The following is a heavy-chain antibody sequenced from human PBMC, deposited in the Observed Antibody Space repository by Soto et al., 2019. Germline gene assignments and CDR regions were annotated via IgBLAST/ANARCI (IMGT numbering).Heavy chain of an antibody. V-gene: IGHV3-11*05. J-gene: IGHJ4*02. D-gene: IGHD6-13*01. Sequence: GGSLRLSCAASGFTFSDYYMSWIRQAPGKGLEWVSYISSSSSYTNYADSVKGRFTISRDNAKNSLYLQMNSLRVEDTALYYCAKADYSYSWAPGDYWGQGTLVTVSS. CDR1: GFTFSDYY. CDR3: AKADYSYSWAPGDY. CDR2: ISSSSSYT.